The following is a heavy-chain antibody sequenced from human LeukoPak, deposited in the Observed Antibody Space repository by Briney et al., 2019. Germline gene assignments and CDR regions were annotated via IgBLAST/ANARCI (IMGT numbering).Heavy chain of an antibody. J-gene: IGHJ5*02. CDR3: ATSRYCSGGSCSVGWFDP. Sequence: ASVKVSCKASGYTFTDYYMHWVRQAPGQGLEWMGWINPNSGVTHYAQNFQGRVTLTRDTSISTAYMELSRLQSDDTAVYYCATSRYCSGGSCSVGWFDPWGQGILVTVSS. CDR1: GYTFTDYY. CDR2: INPNSGVT. D-gene: IGHD2-15*01. V-gene: IGHV1-2*02.